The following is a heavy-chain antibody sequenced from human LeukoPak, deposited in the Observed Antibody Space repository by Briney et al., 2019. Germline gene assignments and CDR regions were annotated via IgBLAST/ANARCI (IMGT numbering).Heavy chain of an antibody. CDR3: ARGEGMGGYDLGY. CDR1: GGSISSYY. J-gene: IGHJ4*02. D-gene: IGHD5-12*01. CDR2: IYTSGST. Sequence: SETLSLTCTVSGGSISSYYWSWIRQPPGKGLEWIGRIYTSGSTNYNPSLKNRVTISVDTSKNQFSLKLSSVTAADTAVYYCARGEGMGGYDLGYWGQGTLVTVSS. V-gene: IGHV4-4*08.